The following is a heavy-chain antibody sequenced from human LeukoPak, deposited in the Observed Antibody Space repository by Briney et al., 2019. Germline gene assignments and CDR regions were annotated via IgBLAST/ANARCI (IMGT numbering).Heavy chain of an antibody. CDR1: GFTFSDYY. V-gene: IGHV3-11*01. CDR3: ARVYEGPVAGLRFDY. CDR2: ISSSGSTI. D-gene: IGHD6-19*01. Sequence: GGSLRLSCAASGFTFSDYYMSWIRQAPGKGLEWVSYISSSGSTIYYADSVEGRFTISRDNAKNSLYLQMNSLRAEDTAVYYCARVYEGPVAGLRFDYWGQGTLVTVSS. J-gene: IGHJ4*02.